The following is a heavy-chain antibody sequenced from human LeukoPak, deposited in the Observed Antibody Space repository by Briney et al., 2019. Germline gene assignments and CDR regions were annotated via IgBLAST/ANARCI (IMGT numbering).Heavy chain of an antibody. CDR2: IYSGGST. Sequence: GGSLRLSCAASGFTVSSNYVSWVRQAPGKGLEWVSVIYSGGSTYYADSVKGRFTISRDNSKNTLYLQMNSLRAEDTAVYYCARERAELLWFGEYYYYGMDVWGQGTTVTVSS. J-gene: IGHJ6*02. V-gene: IGHV3-53*01. D-gene: IGHD3-10*01. CDR1: GFTVSSNY. CDR3: ARERAELLWFGEYYYYGMDV.